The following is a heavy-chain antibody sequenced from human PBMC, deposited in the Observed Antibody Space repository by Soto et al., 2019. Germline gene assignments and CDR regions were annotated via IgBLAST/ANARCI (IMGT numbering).Heavy chain of an antibody. CDR1: GGSFGNPA. J-gene: IGHJ4*02. CDR3: ATGVIWIGYFTVDS. CDR2: FIPVYRTL. Sequence: GASVKVSCKASGGSFGNPAINWVRQTPGQGLERLGGFIPVYRTLNYAQKFQGRVTITADESTGTAYMTLSSLASDDTAVYYCATGVIWIGYFTVDSWGQGTRVTVSS. V-gene: IGHV1-69*13. D-gene: IGHD3-3*01.